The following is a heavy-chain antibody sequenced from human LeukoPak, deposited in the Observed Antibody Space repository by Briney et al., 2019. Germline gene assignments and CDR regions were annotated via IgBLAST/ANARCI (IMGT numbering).Heavy chain of an antibody. CDR1: GGSFSNYY. D-gene: IGHD3-16*01. Sequence: SETLSLTCTVSGGSFSNYYWSWIRQSPGKGLEWIGYIFYSGSTNYNPSLKSRVTMSLDTSKNQFSLRLSSVTVADTAVYYCARDQLGDAFDIWGQGTMVTVSS. J-gene: IGHJ3*02. V-gene: IGHV4-59*01. CDR2: IFYSGST. CDR3: ARDQLGDAFDI.